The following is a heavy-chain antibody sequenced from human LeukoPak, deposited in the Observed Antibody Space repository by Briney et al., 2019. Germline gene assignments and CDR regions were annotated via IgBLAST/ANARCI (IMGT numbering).Heavy chain of an antibody. CDR2: LYYIGTT. CDR1: GGSISSYY. Sequence: PSETLSLTCTVSGGSISSYYWSWIRQPPGKGLEWIGYLYYIGTTNYNPSLKSRVTISVGTSKNQFSLKLSSVTAADTAVYYCVRLSEQLAPDYWGQGTLVTVSS. CDR3: VRLSEQLAPDY. V-gene: IGHV4-59*08. J-gene: IGHJ4*02. D-gene: IGHD6-13*01.